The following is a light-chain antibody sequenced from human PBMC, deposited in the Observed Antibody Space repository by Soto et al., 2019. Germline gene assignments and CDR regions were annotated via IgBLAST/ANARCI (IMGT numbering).Light chain of an antibody. CDR1: QNIRKG. Sequence: DIQMTQSPSTLSASVGDRVTITCRASQNIRKGMAWFQQRPGKAPRLLIYEASTLESGVPTRFSGSGFGTEFTLTISSLQPGDIATYYCQRYTTSSWTFGQGTKVEIK. V-gene: IGKV1-5*03. CDR3: QRYTTSSWT. CDR2: EAS. J-gene: IGKJ1*01.